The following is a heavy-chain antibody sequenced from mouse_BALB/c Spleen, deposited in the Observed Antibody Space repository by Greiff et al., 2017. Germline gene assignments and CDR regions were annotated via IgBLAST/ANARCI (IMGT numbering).Heavy chain of an antibody. CDR1: GFNIKDYY. V-gene: IGHV14-4*02. J-gene: IGHJ4*01. CDR2: IDPENGDT. Sequence: VQLQQSGAELVRSGASVKLSCTASGFNIKDYYMHWVKQRPEQGLEWIGWIDPENGDTEYAPKFQGKATMTADTSSNTAYLQLSSLTSEDTAVYYCNAPITTVVEFYAMDYWGQGTSVTVSS. CDR3: NAPITTVVEFYAMDY. D-gene: IGHD1-1*01.